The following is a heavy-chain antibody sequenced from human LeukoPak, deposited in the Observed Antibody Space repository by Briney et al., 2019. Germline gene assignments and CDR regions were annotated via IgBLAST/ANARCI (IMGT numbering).Heavy chain of an antibody. CDR2: IKSDGITI. J-gene: IGHJ4*02. V-gene: IGHV3-74*01. CDR3: LRDLNWSLDQ. CDR1: GFTFSNYM. Sequence: GGSLRLSCAASGFTFSNYMMHWVRQAPGKGLVWVSRIKSDGITITHADSVKGRFTISRDNAKNTLYLQMNSLRAEDTAVYYCLRDLNWSLDQWGQGTLVTVSS. D-gene: IGHD1-20*01.